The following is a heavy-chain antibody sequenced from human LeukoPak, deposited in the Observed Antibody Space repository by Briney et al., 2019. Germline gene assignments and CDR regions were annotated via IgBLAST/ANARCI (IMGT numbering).Heavy chain of an antibody. CDR2: INQDGSEK. J-gene: IGHJ2*01. CDR1: GSFSGHL. Sequence: GGSLRLSCAASGSFSGHLLHWVRQAPGKGLEWVANINQDGSEKYHVDSVKGRFTISRDNAKNSIYLQMNNLTAEDTAVYYCVREYWYFDLWGRGTLVTVSS. CDR3: VREYWYFDL. V-gene: IGHV3-7*01.